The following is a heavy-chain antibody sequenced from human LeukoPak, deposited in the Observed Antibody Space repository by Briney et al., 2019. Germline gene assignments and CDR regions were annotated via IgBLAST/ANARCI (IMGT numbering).Heavy chain of an antibody. J-gene: IGHJ6*02. Sequence: GGSLRLSCAASGFTFSNYAMSWVRQAPGKGLEWVSAISGSGGSTYYADSVKGRFTISRDNSKNTLYLQMNSLRAEDTAVYYCAKDRYRGPGYYYYGMDVWGQGTTVTVSS. CDR2: ISGSGGST. CDR3: AKDRYRGPGYYYYGMDV. D-gene: IGHD2-2*02. V-gene: IGHV3-23*01. CDR1: GFTFSNYA.